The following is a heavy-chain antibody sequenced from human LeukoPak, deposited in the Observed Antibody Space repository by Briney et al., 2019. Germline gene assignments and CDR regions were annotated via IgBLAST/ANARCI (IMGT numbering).Heavy chain of an antibody. CDR3: AKANCGGECYYSLDV. CDR2: ISGSGGRT. Sequence: SGGSLRLSCAASGFSFSSHAMNWVRQAPGKGLECVSRISGSGGRTYYADSVKGRFTISRDNSKNTVYMQMSSLRAEDTAVYYCAKANCGGECYYSLDVWGQGTTVIVSS. V-gene: IGHV3-23*01. D-gene: IGHD2-21*01. CDR1: GFSFSSHA. J-gene: IGHJ6*02.